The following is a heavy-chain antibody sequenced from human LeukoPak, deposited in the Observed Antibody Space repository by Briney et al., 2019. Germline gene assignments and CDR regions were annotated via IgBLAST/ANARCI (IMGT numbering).Heavy chain of an antibody. CDR1: GGTFSSYA. CDR3: ARSPSWILGRGVYYFDY. J-gene: IGHJ4*02. Sequence: SVKVSCKASGGTFSSYAIGWVRQAPGQGLEWMGGIIPIFGTANYAQKFQGRVTITTDESTSTAYMELSSLRSEDTAVYYCARSPSWILGRGVYYFDYWGQGTLVTVSS. CDR2: IIPIFGTA. D-gene: IGHD5-18*01. V-gene: IGHV1-69*05.